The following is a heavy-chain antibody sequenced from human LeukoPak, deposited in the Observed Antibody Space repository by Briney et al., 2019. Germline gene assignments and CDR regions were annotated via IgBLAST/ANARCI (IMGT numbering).Heavy chain of an antibody. V-gene: IGHV4-59*01. CDR2: IYYSGST. Sequence: SETLSLTCTVSGGSISSYYWSWIRQPPGKGLEWIGYIYYSGSTNYNPSLKSRVTISVDTSKNQFSLKLSSVTAADTAVYYRARGMNPAAFDIWGQGTMVTVSS. D-gene: IGHD2-2*01. CDR3: ARGMNPAAFDI. J-gene: IGHJ3*02. CDR1: GGSISSYY.